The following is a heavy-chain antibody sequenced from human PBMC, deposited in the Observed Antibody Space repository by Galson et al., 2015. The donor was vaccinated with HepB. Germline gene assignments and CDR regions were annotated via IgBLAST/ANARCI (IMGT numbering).Heavy chain of an antibody. Sequence: SLRLSCAASGFTVSSNYMSWVRQAPGKGLEWVSVIYSGGSTYYADSVKGRFTISRDNSKNTLYLQMNSLRAEDTAVYYCAGSERFGELFEYDAFDIWGQGTMVTVSS. CDR2: IYSGGST. D-gene: IGHD3-10*01. CDR1: GFTVSSNY. J-gene: IGHJ3*02. V-gene: IGHV3-66*02. CDR3: AGSERFGELFEYDAFDI.